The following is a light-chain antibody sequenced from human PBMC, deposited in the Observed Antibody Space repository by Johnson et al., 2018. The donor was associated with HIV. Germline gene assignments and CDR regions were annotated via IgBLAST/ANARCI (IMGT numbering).Light chain of an antibody. Sequence: QSVLTQPPSLSAAPGQKVTISCSGSSSNIGNNYVSWYQQLPGTAPKLLIYENNKRPSGIPDRFSGSKSGTSATLGITGLQTGDEADYYCGTWDSSLSAVPFGTGPKVTVL. J-gene: IGLJ1*01. V-gene: IGLV1-51*02. CDR3: GTWDSSLSAVP. CDR2: ENN. CDR1: SSNIGNNY.